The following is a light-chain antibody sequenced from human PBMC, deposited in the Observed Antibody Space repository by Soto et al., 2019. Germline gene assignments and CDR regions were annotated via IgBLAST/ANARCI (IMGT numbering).Light chain of an antibody. CDR2: GTS. V-gene: IGKV3-20*01. CDR1: QSVSSRY. CDR3: QQYGPSPMYT. J-gene: IGKJ2*01. Sequence: DIVLTQSPGTLSLSPGERATLSCRASQSVSSRYLAWYQKKPGQAPRLLFYGTSIRATGIPDRFSGSGSGTDITLIISRLEPEDFAVYYCQQYGPSPMYTFGQGTKLEIK.